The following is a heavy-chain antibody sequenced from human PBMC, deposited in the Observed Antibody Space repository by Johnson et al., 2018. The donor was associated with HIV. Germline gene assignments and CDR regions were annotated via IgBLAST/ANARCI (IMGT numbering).Heavy chain of an antibody. D-gene: IGHD2-21*01. CDR1: DFTVGSIY. CDR2: IYSGGSS. V-gene: IGHV3-66*01. J-gene: IGHJ3*02. CDR3: ARVTRDCGGDCYLDAFDI. Sequence: VESGGGFVKPGGSLRLSCAASDFTVGSIYMSWVRQAPGKGLEWVSLIYSGGSSYYADSVKGRFTISRDNSKNTLYLQMNSLRVEDTAVYYCARVTRDCGGDCYLDAFDIWGQGTMVTVSS.